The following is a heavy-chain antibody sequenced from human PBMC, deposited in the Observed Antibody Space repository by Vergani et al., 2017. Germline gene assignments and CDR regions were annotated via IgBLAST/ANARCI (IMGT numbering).Heavy chain of an antibody. Sequence: QVQLQASGPGLVKPSQTLSLTCTVSGGSISSGSYYWSWIRQPAGKGLERIGRIYTSGSTNYNPTLKSRVTMSVDTSKNQFSLELSSVTAADTAGYYCARDTRKLGENWGQGTLVTVTS. J-gene: IGHJ4*02. D-gene: IGHD6-6*01. V-gene: IGHV4-61*02. CDR1: GGSISSGSYY. CDR2: IYTSGST. CDR3: ARDTRKLGEN.